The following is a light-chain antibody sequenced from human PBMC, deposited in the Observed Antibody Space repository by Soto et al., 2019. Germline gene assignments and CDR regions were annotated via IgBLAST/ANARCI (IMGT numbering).Light chain of an antibody. CDR3: QQYGSSPPTWT. Sequence: EIVLTQSPGTLSLSPGERATLSCRASQSVSSSYLAWYQQKPDQAPRLLIYGASSRATGIPDRFSGSGSGTYFTLTISRLEPEDFAVYYCQQYGSSPPTWTFGQGTKVEIK. V-gene: IGKV3-20*01. J-gene: IGKJ1*01. CDR2: GAS. CDR1: QSVSSSY.